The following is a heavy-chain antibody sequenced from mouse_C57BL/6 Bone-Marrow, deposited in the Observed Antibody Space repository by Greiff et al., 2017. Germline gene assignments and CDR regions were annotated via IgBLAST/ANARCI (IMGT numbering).Heavy chain of an antibody. CDR3: ADGVYYYCSSYFDF. V-gene: IGHV1-63*01. Sequence: QVQLQQSGAELVRPGASVKMSCKASGYTFTNYWIGWVKQRPGQGLEWIGDIYPGGGYTNYNEKFKGKATLTADKSSSTAYMQLSSLTSEDSAIYYSADGVYYYCSSYFDFWGTGTTVTVSS. J-gene: IGHJ1*03. CDR2: IYPGGGYT. D-gene: IGHD1-1*01. CDR1: GYTFTNYW.